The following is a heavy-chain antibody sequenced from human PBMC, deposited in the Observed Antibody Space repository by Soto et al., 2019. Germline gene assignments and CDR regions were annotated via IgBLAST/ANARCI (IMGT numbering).Heavy chain of an antibody. CDR2: ISSGGTSK. CDR3: ARRHCTNGVCPFDY. Sequence: GGSLRLSCVASGFTFNTHSTSWVRQAPGKGLEWVSSISSGGTSKYYADSVKGRCTISRDNAENSLYLQMSSLRAEDTAVYYCARRHCTNGVCPFDYWGQGARVTVS. CDR1: GFTFNTHS. J-gene: IGHJ4*02. V-gene: IGHV3-21*01. D-gene: IGHD2-8*01.